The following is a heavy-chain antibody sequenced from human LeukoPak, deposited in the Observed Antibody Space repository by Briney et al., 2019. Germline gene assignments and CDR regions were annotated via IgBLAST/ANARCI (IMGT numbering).Heavy chain of an antibody. CDR1: GITFSGAW. CDR3: AKDRYPYYDILTGYYPFDY. D-gene: IGHD3-9*01. V-gene: IGHV3-74*01. J-gene: IGHJ4*02. Sequence: PGGSLRLSCAASGITFSGAWMHWVRQAPGKGLVWVSRINDDGSFRRYANSVKGRFTISRDNSKNTLYLQMNSLRAEDTAVYYCAKDRYPYYDILTGYYPFDYWGQGTLVTVSS. CDR2: INDDGSFR.